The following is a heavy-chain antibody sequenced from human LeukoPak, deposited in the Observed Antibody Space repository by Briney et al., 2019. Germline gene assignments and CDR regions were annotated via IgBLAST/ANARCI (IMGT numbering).Heavy chain of an antibody. CDR3: AKGYGWEASYYYYYMDV. D-gene: IGHD1-26*01. Sequence: GGSLRLSCAASGFTFDNYAMHWVRQAPGKGLEWVPGISWNSGSIDYADSVKGRFTISRDNSKNTLYLQMNSLRAEDTAVYYCAKGYGWEASYYYYYMDVWGKGTTVTISS. V-gene: IGHV3-9*01. J-gene: IGHJ6*03. CDR2: ISWNSGSI. CDR1: GFTFDNYA.